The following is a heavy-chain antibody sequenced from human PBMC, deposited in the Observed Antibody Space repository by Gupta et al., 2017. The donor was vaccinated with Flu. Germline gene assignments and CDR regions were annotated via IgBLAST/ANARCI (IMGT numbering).Heavy chain of an antibody. V-gene: IGHV4-59*01. D-gene: IGHD3-10*01. J-gene: IGHJ5*02. Sequence: ISPYCWGWMRHAPVKGLEWIGYIYYSGTTYYNTSLKSRDTIELDTSENQFYLKLTSVTAADTAEYYCARGLALDGSLRFDPWGQGTLVTVSS. CDR1: ISPYC. CDR3: ARGLALDGSLRFDP. CDR2: IYYSGTT.